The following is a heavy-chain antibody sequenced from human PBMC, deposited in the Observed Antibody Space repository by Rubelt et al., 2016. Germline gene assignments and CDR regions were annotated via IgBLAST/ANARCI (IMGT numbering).Heavy chain of an antibody. D-gene: IGHD1-26*01. J-gene: IGHJ2*01. CDR2: ISGSGGGST. V-gene: IGHV3-23*01. Sequence: EVQLLESGGGLVQPGGSLRLSCAASGFTFSSYAMSWVRQAPGKGLEWVSTISGSGGGSTHYADSVKGRFAISSDSSKNALYLQMNSLRAEDTAVYYCAKPLSGSYKYWYFDLWGRGTLVTVSS. CDR3: AKPLSGSYKYWYFDL. CDR1: GFTFSSYA.